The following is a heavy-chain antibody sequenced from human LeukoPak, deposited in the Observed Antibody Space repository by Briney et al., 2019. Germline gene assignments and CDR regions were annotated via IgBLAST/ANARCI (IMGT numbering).Heavy chain of an antibody. D-gene: IGHD6-13*01. Sequence: PGGSLRLSCAASGFTFSGYWMSWVRQATGQGLEWVANIKQDGSEKYYVDSVKGRFTISRDNAKNSLFLQMNSLRAEDTAVYYCARDWQWQQLDGDAFDIWGQGTMVTVSS. CDR1: GFTFSGYW. CDR3: ARDWQWQQLDGDAFDI. CDR2: IKQDGSEK. V-gene: IGHV3-7*04. J-gene: IGHJ3*02.